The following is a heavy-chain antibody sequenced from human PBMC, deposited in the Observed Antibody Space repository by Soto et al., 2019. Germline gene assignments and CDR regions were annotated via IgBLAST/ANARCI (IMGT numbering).Heavy chain of an antibody. CDR2: IHDSGST. CDR3: ARGRSGQYHISGYYSPIFAY. V-gene: IGHV4-31*03. CDR1: GGSITSGGYY. Sequence: PSETLSLTCTVSGGSITSGGYYWSWIRHHPGKGLEGVGYIHDSGSTYYNPSRKIRVTIALDTSQKQVALRLNSVTAAATAVYCCARGRSGQYHISGYYSPIFAYWGNGSPVT. D-gene: IGHD3-22*01. J-gene: IGHJ4*01.